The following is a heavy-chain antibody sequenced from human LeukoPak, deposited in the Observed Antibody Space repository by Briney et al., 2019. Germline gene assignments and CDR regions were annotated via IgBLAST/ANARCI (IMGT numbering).Heavy chain of an antibody. Sequence: GGSLRLSCAASGLTFSSYAMTWVRQSPGKGLEWVANIKPDGSEKYYVDSVKGRFTISRDNAKNALYLEMNSLRVGDTAVYYCARERTYSGSGSTYPYYDYWGQGTLVTVSS. D-gene: IGHD3-10*01. CDR3: ARERTYSGSGSTYPYYDY. CDR2: IKPDGSEK. CDR1: GLTFSSYA. V-gene: IGHV3-7*01. J-gene: IGHJ4*02.